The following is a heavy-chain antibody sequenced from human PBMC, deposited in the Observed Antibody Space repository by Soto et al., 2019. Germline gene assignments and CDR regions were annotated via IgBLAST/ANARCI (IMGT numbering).Heavy chain of an antibody. D-gene: IGHD2-8*02. CDR3: ARHEGWTGPDQ. CDR1: GASIGSGGW. Sequence: SETLSLTCAVSGASIGSGGWWSWVRQPPGKGLEWIAEIFHDGNTNYSPSLKSRVTISVDKSQNQFSLNVYSVTAADTAANYCARHEGWTGPDQWGQGTLVTVS. V-gene: IGHV4-4*02. J-gene: IGHJ5*02. CDR2: IFHDGNT.